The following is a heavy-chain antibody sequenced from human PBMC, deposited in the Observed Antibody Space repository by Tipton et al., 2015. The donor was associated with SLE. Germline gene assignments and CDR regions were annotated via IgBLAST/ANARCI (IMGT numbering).Heavy chain of an antibody. CDR1: GGSISSGSYY. D-gene: IGHD2-15*01. J-gene: IGHJ4*02. V-gene: IGHV4-61*02. CDR2: IYTSGST. Sequence: TLSLTCTVSGGSISSGSYYWSWIRQPAGKGLEWIGRIYTSGSTNYNPSLKSRVTISVDTSKNQFSLKLSSVTAADTAVYYCARYSPPGYWGQGTLVTVSS. CDR3: ARYSPPGY.